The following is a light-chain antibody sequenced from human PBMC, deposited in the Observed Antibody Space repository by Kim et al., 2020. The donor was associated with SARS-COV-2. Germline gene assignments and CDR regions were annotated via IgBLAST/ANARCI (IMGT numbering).Light chain of an antibody. V-gene: IGLV3-1*01. CDR3: QAWDSSTVV. CDR1: KLGDKY. Sequence: SYELIQPPSVSVSPGQTASITCSGDKLGDKYACWYQQKPGQSPVLVIYQHNKRPSGIPERFSGSNSGNTATLTISGTQAMDEADYYCQAWDSSTVVFGGGTQLTVL. J-gene: IGLJ2*01. CDR2: QHN.